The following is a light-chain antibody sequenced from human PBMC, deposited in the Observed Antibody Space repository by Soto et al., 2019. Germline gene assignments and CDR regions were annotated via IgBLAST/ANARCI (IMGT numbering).Light chain of an antibody. CDR3: QQYNNWAPVYT. V-gene: IGKV3D-15*01. CDR1: QSVHTK. CDR2: DAS. Sequence: EIVMTQSPATLSVSPGERATLSCRASQSVHTKLAWYQQRPGQAPRLLIYDASTRATAIPARFSGSGSGTEFNLTSSTLQAEDFAVYYCQQYNNWAPVYTCGQGTRLEIK. J-gene: IGKJ2*01.